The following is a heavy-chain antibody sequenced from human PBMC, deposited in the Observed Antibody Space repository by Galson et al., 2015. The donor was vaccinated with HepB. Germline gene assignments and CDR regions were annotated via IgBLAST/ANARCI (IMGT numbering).Heavy chain of an antibody. Sequence: TLSLTCAVYGGSFSGFYWSWIRQPPGKGLEWIGEISHRGSTNSNPSLKSRVTISVDPSKNQFSLKLRSLTAADTALYYCARGNDYGSGTFYKSYGIDVWGQGTMVIVSS. CDR2: ISHRGST. CDR1: GGSFSGFY. CDR3: ARGNDYGSGTFYKSYGIDV. V-gene: IGHV4-34*01. J-gene: IGHJ3*01. D-gene: IGHD3-10*01.